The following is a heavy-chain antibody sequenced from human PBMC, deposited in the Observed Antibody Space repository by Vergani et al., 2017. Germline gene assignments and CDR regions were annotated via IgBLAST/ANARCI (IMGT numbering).Heavy chain of an antibody. CDR2: IYYSGST. J-gene: IGHJ2*01. CDR3: ARDSGKVPAKPTWYFDL. V-gene: IGHV4-59*01. CDR1: GGSISSYY. Sequence: QVQLQESGPGLVKPSETLSLTCTVSGGSISSYYWSWIRQPPGKGLEWIGYIYYSGSTNYNPSLNSRVTISVDTSKNQFSLKLSSVTAADTAVYYCARDSGKVPAKPTWYFDLWGRGTLVTVSS.